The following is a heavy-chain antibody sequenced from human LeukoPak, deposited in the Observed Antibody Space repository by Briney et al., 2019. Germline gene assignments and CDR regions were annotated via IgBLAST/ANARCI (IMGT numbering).Heavy chain of an antibody. V-gene: IGHV3-30-3*01. J-gene: IGHJ6*02. CDR2: ISYDGSNK. CDR3: ARDRLYRYGMDV. Sequence: PGGSLRLSCAASGFTFSSYVMHWVRQAPGKGLEWVAVISYDGSNKYYADSVKGRFTISRDNSKNTVYLQMNSLRAEDTAVYYCARDRLYRYGMDVWGQGTTVTVSS. D-gene: IGHD2-2*02. CDR1: GFTFSSYV.